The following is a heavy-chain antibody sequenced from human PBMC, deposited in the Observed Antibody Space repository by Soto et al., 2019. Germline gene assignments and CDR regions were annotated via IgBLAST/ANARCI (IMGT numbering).Heavy chain of an antibody. V-gene: IGHV3-9*01. CDR1: GFTFDDYA. D-gene: IGHD5-12*01. CDR2: INWNTNSI. Sequence: PGGSRRLSCAASGFTFDDYALHWVRQAPGKGLEWVSGINWNTNSIKYADSVKGRFTISRDNAKKSLQLQMNSLRPEDTPFYDCAKAYSCYEYGHKDRFDYWGQGTLVTVSS. J-gene: IGHJ4*02. CDR3: AKAYSCYEYGHKDRFDY.